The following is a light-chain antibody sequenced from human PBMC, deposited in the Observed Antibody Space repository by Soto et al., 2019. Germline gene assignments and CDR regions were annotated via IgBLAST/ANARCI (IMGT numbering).Light chain of an antibody. CDR3: QHYNHLPPFT. CDR1: EDIRTS. J-gene: IGKJ3*01. V-gene: IGKV1-33*01. CDR2: GAS. Sequence: DIQMTQSPSSLSASVGARVSITCQASEDIRTSLSWFQHKPGRAPKLLIYGASYLETGVPSRFRGSGSGTDFTLTISSLQHEDIATYYCQHYNHLPPFTFGPGTIVDVK.